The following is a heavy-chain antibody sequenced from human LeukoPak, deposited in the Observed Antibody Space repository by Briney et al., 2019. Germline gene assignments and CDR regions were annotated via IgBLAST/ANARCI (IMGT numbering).Heavy chain of an antibody. CDR2: ISWNSGSI. CDR3: AKADTLWFGELFRYYFDY. Sequence: GGSLRLSCAASGFTFDDYAMHWVRQAPGKGLEWVSGISWNSGSIGYADSVKGRFTISRDNAKNSLYLQMNSLRAEDTALYYCAKADTLWFGELFRYYFDYWGQGTLVTVSS. V-gene: IGHV3-9*01. CDR1: GFTFDDYA. D-gene: IGHD3-10*01. J-gene: IGHJ4*02.